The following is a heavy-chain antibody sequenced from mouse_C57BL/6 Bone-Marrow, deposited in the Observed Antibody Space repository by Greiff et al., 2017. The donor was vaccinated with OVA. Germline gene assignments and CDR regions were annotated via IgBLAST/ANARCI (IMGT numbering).Heavy chain of an antibody. D-gene: IGHD3-2*02. J-gene: IGHJ2*01. CDR2: IYPGSGST. CDR1: GYTFTSYW. Sequence: QVQLQQPGAELVKPGASVKMSCKASGYTFTSYWITWVKQRPGQGLEWIGDIYPGSGSTNYNEKFKSKATLTVDTSSSTAYMQLSSLTSEDSAVYYCARLRGGQLRLRGYYFDYWGQGTTLTVSS. V-gene: IGHV1-55*01. CDR3: ARLRGGQLRLRGYYFDY.